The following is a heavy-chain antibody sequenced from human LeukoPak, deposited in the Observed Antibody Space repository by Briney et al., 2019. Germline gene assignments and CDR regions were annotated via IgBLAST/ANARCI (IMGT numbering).Heavy chain of an antibody. CDR3: AKRCVRGWSTDAFDF. V-gene: IGHV3-23*01. D-gene: IGHD6-19*01. J-gene: IGHJ3*01. CDR1: GFTFSSYA. CDR2: IRGSDGIT. Sequence: GGSLRLSCAASGFTFSSYAMSWDRQAPGKGLEWVSTIRGSDGITYYADSVKGRFTISRDNSKNTLYLQMNSLRAEDTAVYYCAKRCVRGWSTDAFDFWGQGTMVTVSS.